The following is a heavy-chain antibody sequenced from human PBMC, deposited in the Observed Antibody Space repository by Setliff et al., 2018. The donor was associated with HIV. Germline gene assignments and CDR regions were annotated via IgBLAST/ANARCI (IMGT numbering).Heavy chain of an antibody. J-gene: IGHJ4*02. CDR1: GFSFNNAW. V-gene: IGHV3-15*07. CDR2: IKSKIEGETT. Sequence: GGSLRLSCAASGFSFNNAWMNWVRQAPGKGLEWVGQIKSKIEGETTDYAAPVKGRFTISRDDSKSTVYLQINSLKIEDTAVYYCTARQLPSGYLIYYYDYWGQGTLVTVSS. D-gene: IGHD3-22*01. CDR3: TARQLPSGYLIYYYDY.